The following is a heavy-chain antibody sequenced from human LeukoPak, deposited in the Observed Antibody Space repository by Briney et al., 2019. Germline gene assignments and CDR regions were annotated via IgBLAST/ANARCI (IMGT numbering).Heavy chain of an antibody. V-gene: IGHV4-59*01. CDR3: ARGNGDYDAFDY. Sequence: SETLSLTCTVSGGPISSYYWSWIRQPPGKGLEWIGYIYYSGSTNYNPSLKSRVTISVDTSKNQFSLKLSSVTAADTAVYYCARGNGDYDAFDYWGQGTLVTVSS. J-gene: IGHJ4*02. CDR1: GGPISSYY. CDR2: IYYSGST. D-gene: IGHD4-17*01.